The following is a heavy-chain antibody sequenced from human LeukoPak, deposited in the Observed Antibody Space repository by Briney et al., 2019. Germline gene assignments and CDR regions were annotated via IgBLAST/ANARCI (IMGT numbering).Heavy chain of an antibody. J-gene: IGHJ4*02. CDR1: GFSFSNYW. CDR2: IKQDGSES. V-gene: IGHV3-7*05. CDR3: ARDFIVAGSNSAWATCRF. D-gene: IGHD6-19*01. Sequence: WESLRLSCAASGFSFSNYWLSWVRQAPGKGLEWVANIKQDGSESHYVDSVKGRFAISRDNAKNSLYLQMNSLRVEDTAVYFCARDFIVAGSNSAWATCRFWGQGTPVTVSS.